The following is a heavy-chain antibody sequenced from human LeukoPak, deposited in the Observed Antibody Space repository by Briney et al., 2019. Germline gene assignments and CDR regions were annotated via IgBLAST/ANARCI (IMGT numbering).Heavy chain of an antibody. CDR3: ARSGITGDFSD. D-gene: IGHD7-27*01. V-gene: IGHV4-39*01. Sequence: PSETLSLTCTVSGGSISSSSYYWGWIRQPPGKGLEWIGSIYYSGSTYYNPSLKSRVTISVDTSKNQFSLKLSSVTAADTAVYYCARSGITGDFSDWGQGTLVTVSS. CDR1: GGSISSSSYY. J-gene: IGHJ4*02. CDR2: IYYSGST.